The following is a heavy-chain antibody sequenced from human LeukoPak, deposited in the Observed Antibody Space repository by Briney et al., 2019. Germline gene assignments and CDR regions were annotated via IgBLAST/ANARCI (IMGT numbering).Heavy chain of an antibody. CDR3: ASSLSNCGGDCYLTFDY. V-gene: IGHV4-30-2*01. CDR2: IYHSGST. Sequence: PSQTLSLTCAVSGGSISSGGYSWSWIRQPPGKGLEWIGYIYHSGSTYYNPSLKSRVTISVDRSKNQFSLKLSSVTAADMAVYYCASSLSNCGGDCYLTFDYWGQGTLVTVSS. D-gene: IGHD2-21*02. CDR1: GGSISSGGYS. J-gene: IGHJ4*02.